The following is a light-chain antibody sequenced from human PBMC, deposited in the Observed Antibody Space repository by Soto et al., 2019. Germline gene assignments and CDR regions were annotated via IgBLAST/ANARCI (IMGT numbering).Light chain of an antibody. Sequence: DIQMTQSPSSLSASVGDRVTITCQASQDISNYLNWYQQKPGKAPKLLIYDASNLETGVPSRFSGSGSGTDVTLTISSLQPEDIATYYCQQYDNLPYTFGQGTKLEIK. CDR1: QDISNY. J-gene: IGKJ2*01. V-gene: IGKV1-33*01. CDR2: DAS. CDR3: QQYDNLPYT.